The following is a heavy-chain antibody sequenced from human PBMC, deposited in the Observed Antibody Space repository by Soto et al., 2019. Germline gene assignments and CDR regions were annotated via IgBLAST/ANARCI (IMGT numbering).Heavy chain of an antibody. D-gene: IGHD3-10*01. CDR3: ARDRGYDAHDYYYNAMDV. CDR1: GVTVTTYT. Sequence: PEGSLRLSWLSSGVTVTTYTMNWVRQAPGKGLEWVSGIRGFSPYTFYAESVKGRFTISRDNAKNSLYLQMDSLRAEDTAVYYCARDRGYDAHDYYYNAMDVWGQGTTVTVSS. V-gene: IGHV3-21*01. CDR2: IRGFSPYT. J-gene: IGHJ6*02.